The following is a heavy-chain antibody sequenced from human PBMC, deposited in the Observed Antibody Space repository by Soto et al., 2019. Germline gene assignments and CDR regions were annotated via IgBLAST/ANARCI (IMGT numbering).Heavy chain of an antibody. Sequence: XGSLRLSCAASGFTFSSYSMNWVRQAPGKGLEWVSSISSSSSYIYYADSVKGRFTISRDNAKNSLYLQMNSLRAEDTAVYYCARVTRWGSGRYYNVTTPYYYYYGMDVWGQRTTVTVSS. CDR1: GFTFSSYS. CDR3: ARVTRWGSGRYYNVTTPYYYYYGMDV. J-gene: IGHJ6*02. V-gene: IGHV3-21*01. CDR2: ISSSSSYI. D-gene: IGHD3-10*01.